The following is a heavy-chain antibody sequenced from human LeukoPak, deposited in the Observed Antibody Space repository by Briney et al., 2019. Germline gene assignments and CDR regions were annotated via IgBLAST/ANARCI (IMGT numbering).Heavy chain of an antibody. V-gene: IGHV4-59*11. J-gene: IGHJ5*02. Sequence: PSETLSLTCTVSGGSISSHYWSWIRQPPGKGLEWIGYIYYSGSTNYNPSLKSRVTISIDTSKNQFSLKLSSVTAADTAVYYCARGGSQEAFFSSGFDPWGQGTLVTVSS. CDR2: IYYSGST. CDR1: GGSISSHY. CDR3: ARGGSQEAFFSSGFDP. D-gene: IGHD1-26*01.